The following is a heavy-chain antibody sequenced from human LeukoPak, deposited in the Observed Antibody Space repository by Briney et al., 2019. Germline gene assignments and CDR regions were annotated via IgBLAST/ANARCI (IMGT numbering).Heavy chain of an antibody. CDR3: AKDSRRYSSGWSGSFDN. Sequence: GGSLRLSCAASGFSFSTFAMTWVRQAPGKGLEWVSVITGSGDRTYYADSVKGRSTISRDNSKNTLYLQLNSLRAEDTAVYYCAKDSRRYSSGWSGSFDNWGQGALVTVSS. CDR2: ITGSGDRT. V-gene: IGHV3-23*01. J-gene: IGHJ4*02. D-gene: IGHD6-19*01. CDR1: GFSFSTFA.